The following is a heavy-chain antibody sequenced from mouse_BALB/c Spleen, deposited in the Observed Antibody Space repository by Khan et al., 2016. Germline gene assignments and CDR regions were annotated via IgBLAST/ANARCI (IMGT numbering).Heavy chain of an antibody. CDR3: AINWDEEDY. Sequence: VQLKESGPGLVKPSQSLSLTCTVTGYSITSDYAWNWIRQFPGNKLEWMVYISYSGSTSYNPSLKSRISTTRDTSQNQFFLQLNSVTTEDTATYYCAINWDEEDYWGQGTLVTVSA. CDR1: GYSITSDYA. J-gene: IGHJ3*01. D-gene: IGHD4-1*02. CDR2: ISYSGST. V-gene: IGHV3-2*02.